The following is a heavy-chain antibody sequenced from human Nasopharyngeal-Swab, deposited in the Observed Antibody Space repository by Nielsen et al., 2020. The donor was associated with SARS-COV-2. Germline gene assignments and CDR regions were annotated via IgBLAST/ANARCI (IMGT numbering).Heavy chain of an antibody. J-gene: IGHJ4*02. CDR1: GFTFSSYA. CDR3: AKTGVNWELHHYFDY. D-gene: IGHD1-26*01. CDR2: ISYDGSNK. Sequence: GGSLRLSCAASGFTFSSYAMHWVRQAPGKGLEWVAVISYDGSNKYYADSVKGRFTISRDNSKNTLYLQMNSLRAEDTAVYYCAKTGVNWELHHYFDYWGQGTLVTVSS. V-gene: IGHV3-30-3*02.